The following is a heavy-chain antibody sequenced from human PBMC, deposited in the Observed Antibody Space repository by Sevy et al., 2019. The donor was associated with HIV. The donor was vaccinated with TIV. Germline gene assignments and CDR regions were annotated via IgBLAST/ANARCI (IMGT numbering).Heavy chain of an antibody. Sequence: GGSLRLSCTASGFTFGDYCMSWVRQAPGKGLEWVAFVKSKAYGGTVDHAASVKGRFTISRDNSKSIAYLQMHDLKTEDTGVYYCTRDKGAQSIFDYWGQGALVTVSS. D-gene: IGHD1-26*01. CDR3: TRDKGAQSIFDY. CDR2: VKSKAYGGTV. V-gene: IGHV3-49*04. CDR1: GFTFGDYC. J-gene: IGHJ4*02.